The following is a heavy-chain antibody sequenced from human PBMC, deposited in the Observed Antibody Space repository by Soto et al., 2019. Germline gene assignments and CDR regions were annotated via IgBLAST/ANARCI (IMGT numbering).Heavy chain of an antibody. Sequence: QVQLQESGPGLVKPSQTLSLTCTVSGGSISSGGYYWSWIRQHPGKGLEWIGYIYYSGSTYYNPSLKGRVTISVDTSKNQFSLKLSSVTAADTAVYYCARGGAETGPRRRVDAFDIWGQGTMVTVSS. D-gene: IGHD1-1*01. V-gene: IGHV4-31*03. CDR1: GGSISSGGYY. CDR2: IYYSGST. J-gene: IGHJ3*02. CDR3: ARGGAETGPRRRVDAFDI.